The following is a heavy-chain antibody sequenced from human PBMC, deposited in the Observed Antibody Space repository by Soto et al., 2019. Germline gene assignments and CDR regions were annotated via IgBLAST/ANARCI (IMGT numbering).Heavy chain of an antibody. CDR3: ARGNSPVNVY. CDR1: GFTFSSYE. V-gene: IGHV3-48*03. CDR2: ITSSGSTT. D-gene: IGHD3-16*02. Sequence: PGGSLRLSCAASGFTFSSYEMNWVRQAPGKGLVWISYITSSGSTTYYADSVKGRFTISRDNAKNSLYLQMNSLRADDAAVYYCARGNSPVNVYWGQGTLVTVSS. J-gene: IGHJ4*02.